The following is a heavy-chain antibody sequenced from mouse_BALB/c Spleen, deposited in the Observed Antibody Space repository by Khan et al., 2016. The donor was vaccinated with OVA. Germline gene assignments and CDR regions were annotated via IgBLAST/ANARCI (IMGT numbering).Heavy chain of an antibody. J-gene: IGHJ2*01. Sequence: QVQLQQPGAELVKPGASVKLSCKTSGYTFTNYWVNWVKKRPGQGLEWIGEIYPGDGRHHNHEHFKNKATLIVDISSPTAYMQLRRLTSDDSAAYYCARNAYFSNSVDYWGQGTTLTVSS. CDR3: ARNAYFSNSVDY. D-gene: IGHD2-5*01. CDR2: IYPGDGRH. V-gene: IGHV1S81*02. CDR1: GYTFTNYW.